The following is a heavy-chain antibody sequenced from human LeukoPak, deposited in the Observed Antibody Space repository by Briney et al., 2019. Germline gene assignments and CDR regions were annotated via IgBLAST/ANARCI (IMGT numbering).Heavy chain of an antibody. V-gene: IGHV4-61*02. Sequence: SQTLSLTCTVSSDPTYWGWIRQPAGKGLEWIGRIHTTGSTNYNPSLNSRVTISLDTSNHQLSLKLSSVTAADTAVYYCARGAGTITNDAFDIWGQGTMVTVSS. D-gene: IGHD1-1*01. CDR2: IHTTGST. CDR1: SDPTY. J-gene: IGHJ3*02. CDR3: ARGAGTITNDAFDI.